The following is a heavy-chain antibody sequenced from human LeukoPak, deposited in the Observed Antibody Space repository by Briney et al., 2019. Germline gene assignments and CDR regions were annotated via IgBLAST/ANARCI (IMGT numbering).Heavy chain of an antibody. CDR2: IYHSGSI. D-gene: IGHD2-8*01. CDR1: GGSISSGGYS. J-gene: IGHJ4*02. Sequence: PSETLSLTCAVSGGSISSGGYSWSWIRQPPGKGLEWIGSIYHSGSIYYNPSLKSRVTISVDTSKNQLSLKLSSVTAADTAVYYCARRMEKYGAFDYWGQGTLVTVSS. CDR3: ARRMEKYGAFDY. V-gene: IGHV4-30-2*03.